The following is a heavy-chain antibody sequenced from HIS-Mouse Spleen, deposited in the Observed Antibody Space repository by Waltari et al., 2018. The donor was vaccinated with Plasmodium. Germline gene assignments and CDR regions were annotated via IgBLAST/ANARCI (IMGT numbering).Heavy chain of an antibody. CDR3: VRVGRRIWGAFDI. D-gene: IGHD3-16*01. V-gene: IGHV4-59*01. CDR2: IYYSGST. J-gene: IGHJ3*02. Sequence: QVQLQESGPGLVTPSETLSLTCTVSGGSISSYYWSWIRQPPGKGLEWIGYIYYSGSTNYNPSLKSRVTISVDTSKNQFSLKLSSVTAADTAVYYCVRVGRRIWGAFDIWGQGTMVTVSS. CDR1: GGSISSYY.